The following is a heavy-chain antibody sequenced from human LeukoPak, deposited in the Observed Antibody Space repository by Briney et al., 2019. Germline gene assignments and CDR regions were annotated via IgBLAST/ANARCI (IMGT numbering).Heavy chain of an antibody. CDR1: GYTLTELS. CDR2: FDAEDGET. D-gene: IGHD6-13*01. CDR3: AIPGGSSIDFDY. J-gene: IGHJ4*02. Sequence: AAGKVSCKVSGYTLTELSMHWVRQAPGKGLEWMGGFDAEDGETIYAQKFQGRVTMTEDTSTDTAYMELSSLRSEDTAVYYCAIPGGSSIDFDYWGQGTLVTVSS. V-gene: IGHV1-24*01.